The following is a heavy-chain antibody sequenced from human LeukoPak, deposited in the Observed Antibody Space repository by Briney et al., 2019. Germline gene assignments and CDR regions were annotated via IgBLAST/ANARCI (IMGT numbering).Heavy chain of an antibody. J-gene: IGHJ4*02. CDR2: IRSKAYGGTT. CDR1: AFTFGDYA. Sequence: GGSLRLSCTASAFTFGDYAMSWVRQAPGKGQEWVGFIRSKAYGGTTEYAAPVKGRFTISRDDSKSIAYLQMNSLKTEDTAVYYCTRGRIVGNPLDYWGQGTLVTVSS. CDR3: TRGRIVGNPLDY. V-gene: IGHV3-49*04. D-gene: IGHD1-26*01.